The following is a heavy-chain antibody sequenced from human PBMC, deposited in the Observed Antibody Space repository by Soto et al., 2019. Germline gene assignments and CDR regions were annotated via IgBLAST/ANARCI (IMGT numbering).Heavy chain of an antibody. CDR2: ISGSGGST. J-gene: IGHJ5*02. Sequence: VGSLRLSCAASGFTFSSYAMSWVRQAPGKGLEWVSAISGSGGSTYYADSVKGRFTISRDNSKNTLYLQMNSLRAEDTAVYYCAKELAAAGHNWFGPWGQGTLVTSPQ. D-gene: IGHD6-13*01. CDR1: GFTFSSYA. CDR3: AKELAAAGHNWFGP. V-gene: IGHV3-23*01.